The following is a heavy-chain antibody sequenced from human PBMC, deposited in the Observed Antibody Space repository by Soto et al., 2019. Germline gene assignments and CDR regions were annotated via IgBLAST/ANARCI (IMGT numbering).Heavy chain of an antibody. CDR3: ARGVPRGRAAAGTWFDP. Sequence: QVQLQQWGAGLLKPSETLSLTCAVYGGSFSGYYWSWIRQPPGKGLEWIGEINHSGSTNYNPSLRSRVTRSVDTCKNQFSLKLSSVTAAVTAVYDCARGVPRGRAAAGTWFDPWGQGTLVTVSS. CDR1: GGSFSGYY. CDR2: INHSGST. D-gene: IGHD6-13*01. J-gene: IGHJ5*02. V-gene: IGHV4-34*01.